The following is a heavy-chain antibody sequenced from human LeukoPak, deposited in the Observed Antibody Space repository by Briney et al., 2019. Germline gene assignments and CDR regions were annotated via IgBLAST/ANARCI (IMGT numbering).Heavy chain of an antibody. J-gene: IGHJ4*02. CDR3: ATLISGRYRDGYNFFDH. CDR2: MNPKSGNT. CDR1: GYTFTSYD. D-gene: IGHD5-24*01. V-gene: IGHV1-8*01. Sequence: GATVKVSCKASGYTFTSYDMKWVRQAAGQGLEGMGWMNPKSGNTVYAQKFQGRVTMTRNTSISTAYMELSSLRSEDTAVYYCATLISGRYRDGYNFFDHWGQGTLVTVSS.